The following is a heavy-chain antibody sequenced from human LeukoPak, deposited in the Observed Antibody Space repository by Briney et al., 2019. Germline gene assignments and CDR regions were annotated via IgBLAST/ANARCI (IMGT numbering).Heavy chain of an antibody. CDR1: GFIFSSYS. V-gene: IGHV3-21*01. J-gene: IGHJ4*02. Sequence: PGGSLRLSCVASGFIFSSYSINWVRQAPGKGLEWVSSISSPNSNRYYADSVKGRFTISRDNAKNSLFLQMNSLRAEDTAVYYCARAKSGWFAIDYWGQGTLVTVSS. D-gene: IGHD6-19*01. CDR3: ARAKSGWFAIDY. CDR2: ISSPNSNR.